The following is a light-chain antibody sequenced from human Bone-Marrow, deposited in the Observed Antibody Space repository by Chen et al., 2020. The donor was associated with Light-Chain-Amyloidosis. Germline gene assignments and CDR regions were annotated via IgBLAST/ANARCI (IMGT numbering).Light chain of an antibody. CDR2: GSS. CDR3: QQYGTSPLT. CDR1: QTISSNY. V-gene: IGKV3-20*01. Sequence: EIVLKQSPGTLSLSAGEGANLSCRASQTISSNYLTWYQQKFGQAPRLLIYGSSSMATCIPVRFTGIGSVTDFTLTIHRLEPEDFAMYYCQQYGTSPLTLGGGTKVEIK. J-gene: IGKJ4*01.